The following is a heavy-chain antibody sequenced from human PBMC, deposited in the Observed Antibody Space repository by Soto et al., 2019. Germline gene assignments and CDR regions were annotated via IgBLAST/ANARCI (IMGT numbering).Heavy chain of an antibody. CDR3: ARSYSSSSPLYFDY. CDR1: SGSISSSTYY. Sequence: PSETLSLTCTVSSGSISSSTYYWGWIRQPPGKGLEWIGNIYHSGNTYYNPSLKSRVTISVDTSKNQFSLKLSSVTAADTAVYYCARSYSSSSPLYFDYWGQGTLVTVSS. CDR2: IYHSGNT. D-gene: IGHD6-6*01. J-gene: IGHJ4*02. V-gene: IGHV4-39*01.